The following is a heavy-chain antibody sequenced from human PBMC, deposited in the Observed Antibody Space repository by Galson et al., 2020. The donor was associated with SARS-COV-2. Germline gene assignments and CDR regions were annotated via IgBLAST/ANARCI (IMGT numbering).Heavy chain of an antibody. CDR3: ARVVTMIVVVIKGPNWFDP. J-gene: IGHJ5*02. Sequence: GGSLRLYCAASGFTFSDYYMSWIRQAPGKGLEWVSYISSSGSTIYYADSVKGRFTISRDNAKNSLYLQMNSLRAEDTAVYYCARVVTMIVVVIKGPNWFDPWGQGTLVTVSS. V-gene: IGHV3-11*01. CDR2: ISSSGSTI. CDR1: GFTFSDYY. D-gene: IGHD3-22*01.